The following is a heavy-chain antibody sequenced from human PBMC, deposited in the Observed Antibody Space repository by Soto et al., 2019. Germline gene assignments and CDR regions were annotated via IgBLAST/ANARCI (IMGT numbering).Heavy chain of an antibody. CDR3: ARSTTAIVRYFDY. V-gene: IGHV4-34*01. CDR2: INHSGST. D-gene: IGHD4-4*01. CDR1: GGSFSGYY. Sequence: SETLSLTCAVYGGSFSGYYWSWIRQPPGKGLEWIGEINHSGSTSYNPSLKSRVTISVDTSKNQFSLKLSSVTAADTAVYYCARSTTAIVRYFDYWGQGTLVTVSS. J-gene: IGHJ4*02.